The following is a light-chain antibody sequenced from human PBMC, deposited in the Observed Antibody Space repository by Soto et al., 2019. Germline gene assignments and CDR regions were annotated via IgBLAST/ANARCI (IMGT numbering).Light chain of an antibody. Sequence: QSALTQPASVSGSPGQSIIISCTGTSSDVGGYNYVSWYQQHPGKAPKLIIYEVSNRPSGVSNRFSGSKSGNTASLTISGLQAEDEADYYCNSYSSSSSVVFGGGTKLTVL. J-gene: IGLJ2*01. CDR3: NSYSSSSSVV. CDR1: SSDVGGYNY. CDR2: EVS. V-gene: IGLV2-14*01.